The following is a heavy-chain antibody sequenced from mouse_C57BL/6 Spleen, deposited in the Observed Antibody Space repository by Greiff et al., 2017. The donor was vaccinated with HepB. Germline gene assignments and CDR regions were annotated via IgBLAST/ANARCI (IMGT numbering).Heavy chain of an antibody. CDR2: IHPSDSDT. CDR3: AIEGVWYCDV. V-gene: IGHV1-74*01. Sequence: QVQLQQPGAELVKPGASVKVSCKASGYTFTSYWMHWVQQRPGQGLEWMGMIHPSDSDTNYNQKFKGKATFTVDKSSSTDYMQLSSLTSEDSAVYYCAIEGVWYCDVWGAGTTVTVSS. J-gene: IGHJ1*01. CDR1: GYTFTSYW.